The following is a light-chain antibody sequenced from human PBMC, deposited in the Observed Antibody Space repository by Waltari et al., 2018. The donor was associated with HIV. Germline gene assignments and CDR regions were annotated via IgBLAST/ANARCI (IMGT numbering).Light chain of an antibody. CDR3: MQALETPRT. CDR2: LGS. Sequence: DVVLTQSPLSLPVTPGEPASVSCRSNQRLLHSNGYNYLDWYLQKPGQSPRLLIYLGSSRASGVPDRFSGSGSGTDFKLKISKVETEDVGIYYCMQALETPRTFGQGTKVEIK. V-gene: IGKV2-28*01. J-gene: IGKJ1*01. CDR1: QRLLHSNGYNY.